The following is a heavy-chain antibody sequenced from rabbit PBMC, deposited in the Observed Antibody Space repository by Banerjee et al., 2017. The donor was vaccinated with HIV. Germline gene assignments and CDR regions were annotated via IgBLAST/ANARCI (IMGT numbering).Heavy chain of an antibody. CDR2: ISAGSSGNS. CDR1: GFSFSSSYY. D-gene: IGHD7-1*01. J-gene: IGHJ3*01. V-gene: IGHV1S45*01. CDR3: ARRDTTDSDFRARLAL. Sequence: QEQLVESGGGLVQPGASLTLTCTASGFSFSSSYYMCWVRQAPGKGLEWIACISAGSSGNSYYASWAKGRFTISKTSPTTVTLQMTSLTAADTATYFCARRDTTDSDFRARLALWGPGTLVT.